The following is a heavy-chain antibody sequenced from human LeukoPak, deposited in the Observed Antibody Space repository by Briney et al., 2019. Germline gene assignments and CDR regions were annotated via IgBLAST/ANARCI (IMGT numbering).Heavy chain of an antibody. J-gene: IGHJ4*02. CDR3: ARGGLSIMGY. V-gene: IGHV3-48*01. Sequence: GGSLRLSCGASGITFSCYSMNWVRQAPGKGLEWVSYISSSGSTKYYADSVKGRFTISRDNARNSLYLQMNSLRAEDTAVYFCARGGLSIMGYWGQGTLVTVSS. D-gene: IGHD2/OR15-2a*01. CDR2: ISSSGSTK. CDR1: GITFSCYS.